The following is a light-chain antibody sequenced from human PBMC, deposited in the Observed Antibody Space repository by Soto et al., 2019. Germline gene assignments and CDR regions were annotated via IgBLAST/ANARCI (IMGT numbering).Light chain of an antibody. CDR3: QSYNDWPFT. Sequence: EIVMTQSPATLSVSPGERVILSCRAGESLSTYLAWYQQKPGQAPRLLIYGASTKATGIPARFSGSGSATDFTLTISSLQSEDFAVYYCQSYNDWPFTFGQGTKLEI. V-gene: IGKV3-15*01. J-gene: IGKJ2*01. CDR2: GAS. CDR1: ESLSTY.